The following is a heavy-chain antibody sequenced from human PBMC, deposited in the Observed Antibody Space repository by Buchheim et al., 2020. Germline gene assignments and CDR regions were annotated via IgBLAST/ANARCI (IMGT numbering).Heavy chain of an antibody. CDR1: GGSFSGYY. V-gene: IGHV4-34*01. D-gene: IGHD5-18*01. CDR3: ARAEKLRGYSYGPRGRWYDY. CDR2: INHSGST. Sequence: QVQLQQWGAGLLKPSETLSLTCAVYGGSFSGYYWSWIRQPPGKGLEWIGEINHSGSTNYNPSLKSRVTISVDTSKNQFSLKLSSVTAADTAVYYCARAEKLRGYSYGPRGRWYDYWGQGTL. J-gene: IGHJ4*02.